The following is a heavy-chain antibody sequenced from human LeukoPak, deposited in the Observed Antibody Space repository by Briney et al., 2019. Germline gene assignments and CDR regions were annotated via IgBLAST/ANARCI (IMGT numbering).Heavy chain of an antibody. CDR3: TKAAAGSGDYGMDV. V-gene: IGHV3-30*18. Sequence: GGSLRLSCAASGFTFSSYWMNWARQAPGKGLEWVASISHDGSNYYYADSVKGRFTISRDNSRNTLYLQMNSLKVEDTAVFYCTKAAAGSGDYGMDVWGQGTTVTV. CDR1: GFTFSSYW. J-gene: IGHJ6*02. D-gene: IGHD3-10*01. CDR2: ISHDGSNY.